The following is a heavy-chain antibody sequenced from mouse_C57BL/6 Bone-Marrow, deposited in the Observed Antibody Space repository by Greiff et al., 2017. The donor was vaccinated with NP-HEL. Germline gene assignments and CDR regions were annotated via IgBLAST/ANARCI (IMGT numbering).Heavy chain of an antibody. J-gene: IGHJ3*01. CDR3: ARYANDYVPWFAY. CDR2: IYPGDGDT. D-gene: IGHD2-4*01. V-gene: IGHV1-82*01. Sequence: VKLQQSGPELVKPGASVKISCKASGYAFSSSWMNWVKQRPGKGLEWIGRIYPGDGDTNYNGKFKGKATLTADKSSSTAYMQLSSLTSEDSAVYFCARYANDYVPWFAYWGQGTLVTVSA. CDR1: GYAFSSSW.